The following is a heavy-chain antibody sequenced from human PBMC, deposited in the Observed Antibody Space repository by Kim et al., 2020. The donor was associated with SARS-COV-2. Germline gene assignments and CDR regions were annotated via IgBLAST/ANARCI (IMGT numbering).Heavy chain of an antibody. J-gene: IGHJ4*02. Sequence: SETLSLTCAVYGGSFSGYYWSWIRQPPGKGLEWIREINHSGSTNYNPSLKSRVTISVDTSKNQFSLKLSSVTAADTAVYYCVSVIFDYWGQGTLVTVSS. CDR3: VSVIFDY. V-gene: IGHV4-34*01. CDR1: GGSFSGYY. D-gene: IGHD3-22*01. CDR2: INHSGST.